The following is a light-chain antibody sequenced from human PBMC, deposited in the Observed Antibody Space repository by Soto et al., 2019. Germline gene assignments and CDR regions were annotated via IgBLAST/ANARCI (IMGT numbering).Light chain of an antibody. Sequence: EIVMTQSPATLSVSPGERATLSCRASQSVSSNLAWYQQKPGQAPRLLIYGASTRATGIPARFSGSGSGTQFTLTIRSLQSEDFAVYYCQQYNNWPPWTFGQGTKADIK. V-gene: IGKV3-15*01. CDR1: QSVSSN. CDR2: GAS. CDR3: QQYNNWPPWT. J-gene: IGKJ1*01.